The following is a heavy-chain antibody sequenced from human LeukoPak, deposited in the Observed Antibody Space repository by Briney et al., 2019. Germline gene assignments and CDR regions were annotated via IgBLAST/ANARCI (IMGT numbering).Heavy chain of an antibody. D-gene: IGHD1-7*01. CDR2: ISGSGGST. CDR3: ATSAGGFLEVLGLLFGPFDY. J-gene: IGHJ4*02. Sequence: GGSLRLSCAASGFTFSTYVMIWVRQAPGKGLEWVSFISGSGGSTTYADSVKGRFTISRDNSNNTLYLQMNSLRAEDTAVYYCATSAGGFLEVLGLLFGPFDYWGQGILVTVSS. V-gene: IGHV3-23*01. CDR1: GFTFSTYV.